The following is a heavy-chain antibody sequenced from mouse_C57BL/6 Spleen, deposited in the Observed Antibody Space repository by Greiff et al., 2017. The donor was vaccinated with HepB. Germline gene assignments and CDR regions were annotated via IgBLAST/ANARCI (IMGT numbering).Heavy chain of an antibody. CDR3: ARGGSHFDV. Sequence: QVQLQQSGPELVKPGASVKISCKASGYAFSSSWMNWVKQRPGKGLEWVGRIYPGDGDTNYNGKFKGKATLTADKSSSTAYMQLSSLTSEDSAVYFCARGGSHFDVWGTGTTVTVSS. J-gene: IGHJ1*03. V-gene: IGHV1-82*01. D-gene: IGHD1-1*02. CDR2: IYPGDGDT. CDR1: GYAFSSSW.